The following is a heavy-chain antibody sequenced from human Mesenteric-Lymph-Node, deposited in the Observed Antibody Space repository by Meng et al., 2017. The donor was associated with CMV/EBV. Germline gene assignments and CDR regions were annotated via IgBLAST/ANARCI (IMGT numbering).Heavy chain of an antibody. CDR2: ISSSSTI. J-gene: IGHJ6*02. CDR1: GFTFSSYS. Sequence: GESLKISCAASGFTFSSYSMNWVRQAPGKGLEWVSYISSSSTIYYADSVKGRFTISRDNAKNSLYLQMNSLRAEDTAVYYCARRIAAAGTYYYYGMDVWGQGTTVTVSS. CDR3: ARRIAAAGTYYYYGMDV. D-gene: IGHD6-13*01. V-gene: IGHV3-48*04.